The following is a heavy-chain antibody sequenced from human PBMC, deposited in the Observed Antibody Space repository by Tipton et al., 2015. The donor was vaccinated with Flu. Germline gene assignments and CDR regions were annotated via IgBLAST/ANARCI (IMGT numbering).Heavy chain of an antibody. D-gene: IGHD1-7*01. V-gene: IGHV3-30-3*01. CDR1: GFTFSSYA. CDR2: ISYDGSNK. CDR3: ARDLGITGTTRRSPGGQNYYYYYGMDV. J-gene: IGHJ6*02. Sequence: SLRLSCAASGFTFSSYAMHWVRQAPGKGLEWVAVISYDGSNKYYADSVKGRFTISRDNSKNTLYLQMNSLRAEDTAVYYCARDLGITGTTRRSPGGQNYYYYYGMDVWGQGTTVTVSS.